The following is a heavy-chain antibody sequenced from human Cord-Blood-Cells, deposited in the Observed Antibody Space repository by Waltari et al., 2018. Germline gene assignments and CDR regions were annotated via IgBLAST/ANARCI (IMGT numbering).Heavy chain of an antibody. V-gene: IGHV3-21*01. J-gene: IGHJ6*02. CDR2: ISSSSSYI. CDR3: ARDSSSSWYYYYYGMDV. CDR1: GFTFSSYS. D-gene: IGHD6-13*01. Sequence: EVQLVESGGGPVKPGGSLRLPLSASGFTFSSYSMTWIRQAQGKRLGWVSSISSSSSYIYYADSVKGRFTISRDNAKNSLYLQMNSLRAEDTAVYYCARDSSSSWYYYYYGMDVWGQGTTVTVSS.